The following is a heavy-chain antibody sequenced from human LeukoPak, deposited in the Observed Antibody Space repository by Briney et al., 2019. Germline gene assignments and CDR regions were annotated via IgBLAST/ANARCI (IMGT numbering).Heavy chain of an antibody. J-gene: IGHJ3*02. CDR1: GYTFTGYY. Sequence: ASVKVSCKASGYTFTGYYMHWVRQAPGQGLEWMGWINPNSGGTNYAQKFQGRVTMTRDTSISTAYMELSRLRSDDTAVYYCATCVVVPAASSDAFDIWGQGTMVTVSS. CDR2: INPNSGGT. D-gene: IGHD2-2*01. V-gene: IGHV1-2*02. CDR3: ATCVVVPAASSDAFDI.